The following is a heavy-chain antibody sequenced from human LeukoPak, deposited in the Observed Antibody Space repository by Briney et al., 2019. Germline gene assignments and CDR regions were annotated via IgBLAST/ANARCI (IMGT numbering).Heavy chain of an antibody. D-gene: IGHD3-3*01. CDR2: ISSSGSTI. V-gene: IGHV3-11*04. J-gene: IGHJ3*02. CDR1: GFTFSDYY. Sequence: PGGSLRLSCAASGFTFSDYYMSWIRQAPGKGLEWVSYISSSGSTIYYADSVKGRFTISRDNAKNSLYLQMDSLRAEDTAVYYCAKDDGIFGVVIPINAFDIWGQGTMVTVSS. CDR3: AKDDGIFGVVIPINAFDI.